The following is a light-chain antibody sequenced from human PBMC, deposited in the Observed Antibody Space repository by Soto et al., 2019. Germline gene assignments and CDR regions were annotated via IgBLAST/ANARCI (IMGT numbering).Light chain of an antibody. CDR1: QSFSSG. Sequence: DIQMTQSPSTLSASVGDRVTITCRASQSFSSGLAWYQQKPGKAPKILIYKASSLENGVLSRFSGSGTGTEFTLTISSLQPDDFATYYCLQYNSYPYTFGGGTKVEIK. J-gene: IGKJ4*01. V-gene: IGKV1-5*03. CDR3: LQYNSYPYT. CDR2: KAS.